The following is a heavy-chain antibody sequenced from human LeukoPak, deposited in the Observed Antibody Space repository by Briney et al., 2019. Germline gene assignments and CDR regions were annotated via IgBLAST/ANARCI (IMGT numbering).Heavy chain of an antibody. V-gene: IGHV4-34*01. CDR3: ARGPNLYYYDSSGSDFDY. J-gene: IGHJ4*02. CDR2: INHSGST. D-gene: IGHD3-22*01. Sequence: SETLSLTCAVYGGSFSGYYWSWIRQPPGKGLEWIGEINHSGSTNYNPSLKSRATISVDTSKNQFSLKLSSVTAADTAVYYCARGPNLYYYDSSGSDFDYWGQGTLVTVSS. CDR1: GGSFSGYY.